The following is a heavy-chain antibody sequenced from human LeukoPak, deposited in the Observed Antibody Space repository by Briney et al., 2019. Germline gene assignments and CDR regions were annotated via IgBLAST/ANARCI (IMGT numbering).Heavy chain of an antibody. Sequence: PSETLSLTCAVYGGSFSGYYWNWIRQPPGKGLEWIGEINHSGSTNYNPSLKGRVTISVDTSKNQFSLKLTSVTAADTAVYYCAREGVIAAGPVVDPWGQGTLVTVSS. D-gene: IGHD6-13*01. V-gene: IGHV4-34*01. CDR3: AREGVIAAGPVVDP. CDR2: INHSGST. J-gene: IGHJ5*02. CDR1: GGSFSGYY.